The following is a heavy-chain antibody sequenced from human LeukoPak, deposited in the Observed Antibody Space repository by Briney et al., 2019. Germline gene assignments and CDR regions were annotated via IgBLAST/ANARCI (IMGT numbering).Heavy chain of an antibody. V-gene: IGHV3-7*01. J-gene: IGHJ4*02. Sequence: GGSLRLSCAASGLTFTDFWMNWVRLAPGRGLEWLANINPDGNEKYYVDSVKDRFAMSRDNAKNEVYLEMNSLRAEDTGVYYCSGRDSSRSPRAYWGQGTLVSVSS. CDR3: SGRDSSRSPRAY. CDR1: GLTFTDFW. CDR2: INPDGNEK. D-gene: IGHD6-13*01.